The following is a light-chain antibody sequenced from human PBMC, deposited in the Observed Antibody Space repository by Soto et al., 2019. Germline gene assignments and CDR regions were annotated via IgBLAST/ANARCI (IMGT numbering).Light chain of an antibody. J-gene: IGLJ1*01. CDR2: EVS. V-gene: IGLV2-14*01. CDR3: SSYTSSSTLENV. CDR1: SSDVGGYNY. Sequence: QSVLTQPASVSGSPGQSITMSCTGTSSDVGGYNYVSWYQQHPGKAPKLMIYEVSNRPSGVSNRFSGSKSGNTASLTISGLQAEDEADYYCSSYTSSSTLENVFGTGTKVTVL.